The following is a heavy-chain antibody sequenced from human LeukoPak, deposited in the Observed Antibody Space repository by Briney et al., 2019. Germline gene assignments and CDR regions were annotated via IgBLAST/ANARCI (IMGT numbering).Heavy chain of an antibody. J-gene: IGHJ4*02. CDR2: SDPEDGET. Sequence: ASVKVSCKVSGYTLTELSMHWVRQAPGKGLEWMGGSDPEDGETIYAQKFQGRVTMTEDTSTDTAYMELSSLRSEDTAVYYCATLRLPLGYCSGGSCLRDSYYFDYWGQGTLVTVSS. CDR1: GYTLTELS. CDR3: ATLRLPLGYCSGGSCLRDSYYFDY. D-gene: IGHD2-15*01. V-gene: IGHV1-24*01.